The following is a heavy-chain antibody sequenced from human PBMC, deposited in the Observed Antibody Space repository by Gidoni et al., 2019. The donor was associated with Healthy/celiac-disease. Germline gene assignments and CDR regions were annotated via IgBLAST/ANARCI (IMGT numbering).Heavy chain of an antibody. CDR3: AREGVVAASTDY. CDR1: GGSISSGGYY. D-gene: IGHD2-15*01. CDR2: IYYSGST. V-gene: IGHV4-31*03. J-gene: IGHJ4*02. Sequence: QVQLQESGPGLVKPSQPLSLPCTFSGGSISSGGYYWSWIRQHPGKGLEWIGYIYYSGSTYYNPSLKSRVTISVDTSKNQFSLKLSSVTAADTAVYYCAREGVVAASTDYWGQGTLVTVSS.